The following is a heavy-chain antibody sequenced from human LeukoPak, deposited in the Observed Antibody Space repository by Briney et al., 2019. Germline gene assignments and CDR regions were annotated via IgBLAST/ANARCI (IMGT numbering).Heavy chain of an antibody. CDR1: GYTFTGYY. J-gene: IGHJ4*02. Sequence: ASVKVSCKASGYTFTGYYMHWVRQAPGQGLEWMGRINPNSGGTNYAQKFQGRVTMTRGTSISTAYMELSRLRSDDTAAYYCARDCTNGVCYYDYWGQGTLVTVSS. D-gene: IGHD2-8*01. CDR3: ARDCTNGVCYYDY. CDR2: INPNSGGT. V-gene: IGHV1-2*06.